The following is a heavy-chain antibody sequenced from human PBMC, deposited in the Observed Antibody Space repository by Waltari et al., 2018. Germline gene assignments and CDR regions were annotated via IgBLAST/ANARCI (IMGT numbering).Heavy chain of an antibody. V-gene: IGHV3-74*03. D-gene: IGHD2-15*01. CDR2: SDTEGIKI. Sequence: WSHGVRQGPGQGLEWGSRSDTEGIKITYADVLRGRFTISRDNVKKSLYLQMNSLRVEDTAVYYCATHRPGGYGMDFWGQWTTVTVSS. CDR3: ATHRPGGYGMDF. J-gene: IGHJ6*02. CDR1: W.